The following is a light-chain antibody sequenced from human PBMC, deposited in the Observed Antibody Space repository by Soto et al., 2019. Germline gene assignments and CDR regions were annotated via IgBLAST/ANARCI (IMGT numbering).Light chain of an antibody. CDR1: QVISSA. CDR3: QQFHSYPWT. CDR2: DAS. Sequence: AVQLTQSPSSLSASVGDRVTITCRASQVISSALAWYHQKPGKAPKLLIFDASTLKGGVPSRFSGSGSGTDFILTISSLQPEDFATYYCQQFHSYPWTFGQGTKVEI. J-gene: IGKJ1*01. V-gene: IGKV1-13*02.